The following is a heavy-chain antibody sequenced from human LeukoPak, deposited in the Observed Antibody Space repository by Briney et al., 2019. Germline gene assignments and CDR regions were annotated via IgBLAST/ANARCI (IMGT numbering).Heavy chain of an antibody. V-gene: IGHV3-74*01. D-gene: IGHD4-23*01. CDR1: GFIFSNYW. CDR3: ARDGDSTVDFDY. J-gene: IGHJ4*02. Sequence: GGSLRLSCVASGFIFSNYWMHWVRQAPGKGLVWVSRSSSDGSSTVCADSVEGRFTISRDNAKNTLYLQMNSLRAEDTALYYCARDGDSTVDFDYWGQGTLVSVSS. CDR2: SSSDGSST.